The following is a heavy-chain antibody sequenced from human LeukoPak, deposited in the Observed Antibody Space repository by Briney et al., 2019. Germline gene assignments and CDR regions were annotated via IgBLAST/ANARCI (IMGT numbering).Heavy chain of an antibody. V-gene: IGHV4-59*01. CDR2: GSI. CDR3: ARAHSGFVGYYYYMDV. Sequence: GSINYNPSLKSRVTISVDTSKNQFSPKLSSVTAADTAVYYCARAHSGFVGYYYYMDVWGKGTTVTVSS. D-gene: IGHD6-25*01. J-gene: IGHJ6*03.